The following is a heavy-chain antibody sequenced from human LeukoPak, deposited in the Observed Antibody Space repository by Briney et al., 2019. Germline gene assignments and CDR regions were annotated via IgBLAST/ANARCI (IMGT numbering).Heavy chain of an antibody. CDR2: ISAYNDNT. V-gene: IGHV1-18*01. Sequence: ASVKVSCKASGYTFTSYGISWVRQAPGQGLEWMGWISAYNDNTNYAQKLQGRVTMTTDTSTSTAYMELRSLRSDDTAVYYCARGYYYYDILTGHDYWGQGTLVTVSS. J-gene: IGHJ4*02. CDR3: ARGYYYYDILTGHDY. D-gene: IGHD3-9*01. CDR1: GYTFTSYG.